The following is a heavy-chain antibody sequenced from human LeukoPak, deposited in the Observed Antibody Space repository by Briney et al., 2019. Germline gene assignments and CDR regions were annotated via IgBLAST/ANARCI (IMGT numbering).Heavy chain of an antibody. CDR2: MNPNSGNT. CDR3: ARGRGYYYGSGSYGP. D-gene: IGHD3-10*01. J-gene: IGHJ4*02. Sequence: ASVKVSCKASGYTFTSYDINWVRQATGQGLEWMGWMNPNSGNTGYAQKFQGRVTITRNTSISTAYMELSSLRSEDTAVYYCARGRGYYYGSGSYGPWGQGTLVTVSS. V-gene: IGHV1-8*03. CDR1: GYTFTSYD.